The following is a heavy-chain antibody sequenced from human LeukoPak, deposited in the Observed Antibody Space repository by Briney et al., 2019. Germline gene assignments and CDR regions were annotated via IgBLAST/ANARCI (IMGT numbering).Heavy chain of an antibody. J-gene: IGHJ4*02. CDR1: GYTFTDYY. CDR3: ARGQPYYDSSGYPDY. V-gene: IGHV1-2*02. Sequence: ASVKVSCKASGYTFTDYYMHWVRQAPGQGLEWMGWINPNSGGTNYAQKFQGRVTMTRDTSISTAYMELSRLRSDDTAVYYCARGQPYYDSSGYPDYWGQGTLVTVSS. CDR2: INPNSGGT. D-gene: IGHD3-22*01.